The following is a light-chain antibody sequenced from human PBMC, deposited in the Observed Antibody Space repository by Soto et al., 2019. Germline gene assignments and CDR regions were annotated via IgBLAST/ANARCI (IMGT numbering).Light chain of an antibody. Sequence: EIEVTQSPATLSVSPGERATLSCRASQSVSAKIAWYQQKPGQAPRLLIYGASTRATGVPARFSGSGSETEFTLTISSLQSEDFAVYYCQQRSNWPLTFCGGTKVEIK. V-gene: IGKV3-15*01. J-gene: IGKJ4*01. CDR3: QQRSNWPLT. CDR1: QSVSAK. CDR2: GAS.